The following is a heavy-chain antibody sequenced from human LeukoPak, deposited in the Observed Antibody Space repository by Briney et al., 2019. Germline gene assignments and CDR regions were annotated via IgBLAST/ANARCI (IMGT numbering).Heavy chain of an antibody. CDR3: ARSGDTAMVRIHFDY. J-gene: IGHJ4*02. CDR1: GFTFSSYW. Sequence: GGSLRLSCAASGFTFSSYWMSWVRQAPGKGLEWVANIKQDGSEKYYVDSVKGRFTISRDNAKNSLYLQMNSLRAEDTAVYYCARSGDTAMVRIHFDYWGQGTLVTVSS. V-gene: IGHV3-7*01. D-gene: IGHD5-18*01. CDR2: IKQDGSEK.